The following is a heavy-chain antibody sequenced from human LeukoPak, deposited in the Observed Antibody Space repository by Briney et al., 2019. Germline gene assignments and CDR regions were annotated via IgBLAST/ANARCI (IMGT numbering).Heavy chain of an antibody. CDR3: ARSLTTLTYEGY. D-gene: IGHD1-1*01. CDR1: GFTFSSYM. Sequence: AGGSLRLSCAASGFTFSSYMMNWVRQAPGKGLEWVSSISSGSTYTYYTESVKGRFTVSRDNAKNSLFLQMNSLRAEDTAIYYCARSLTTLTYEGYWGQGTLVTVSS. J-gene: IGHJ4*02. V-gene: IGHV3-21*01. CDR2: ISSGSTYT.